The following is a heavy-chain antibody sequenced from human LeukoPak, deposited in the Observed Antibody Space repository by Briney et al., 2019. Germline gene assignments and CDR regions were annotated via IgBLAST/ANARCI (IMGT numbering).Heavy chain of an antibody. CDR3: ARVGKGPANYYDSSAPPDY. V-gene: IGHV1-3*01. CDR2: INAGNGNT. J-gene: IGHJ4*02. CDR1: GYTFTSYA. Sequence: ASVKVSCKASGYTFTSYAMHWVHQAPGQRLEWMGWINAGNGNTKYSQKFQGRVTITRDTSASTAYMELSSLRSEDTAVYYCARVGKGPANYYDSSAPPDYWGQGTLVTVSS. D-gene: IGHD3-22*01.